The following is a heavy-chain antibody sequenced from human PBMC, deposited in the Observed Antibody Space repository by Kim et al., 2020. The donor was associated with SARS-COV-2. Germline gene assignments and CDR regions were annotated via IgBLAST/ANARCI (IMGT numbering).Heavy chain of an antibody. J-gene: IGHJ5*02. Sequence: GGSLRLSCAASGFTFSSYWMHWVRQAPGKGLVWVSRINSDGSSTSYADSVKGRFTISRDNTKNTLYLQMNSLRAEDTAVYYCARGRITIFGVVVGNWFDPWGQGTLVTVSS. CDR1: GFTFSSYW. D-gene: IGHD3-3*01. CDR2: INSDGSST. V-gene: IGHV3-74*01. CDR3: ARGRITIFGVVVGNWFDP.